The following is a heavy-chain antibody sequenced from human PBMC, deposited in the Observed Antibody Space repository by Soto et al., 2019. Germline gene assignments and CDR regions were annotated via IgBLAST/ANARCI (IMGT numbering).Heavy chain of an antibody. Sequence: PLETLSLTCTVSGGSISSGGYYWSWIRQHPGKGLEWIGYIYYSGSTYYNPSLKSRVTISVDTSKNQFSLKLSSVTAADTAVYYCARVGTYYYDSSGYYYVDPHIDYWGQGTLVTVSS. D-gene: IGHD3-22*01. CDR2: IYYSGST. V-gene: IGHV4-31*03. J-gene: IGHJ4*02. CDR3: ARVGTYYYDSSGYYYVDPHIDY. CDR1: GGSISSGGYY.